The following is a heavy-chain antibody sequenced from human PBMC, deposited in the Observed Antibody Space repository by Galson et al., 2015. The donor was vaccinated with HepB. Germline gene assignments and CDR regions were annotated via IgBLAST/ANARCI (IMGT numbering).Heavy chain of an antibody. CDR2: IKQDGSEK. J-gene: IGHJ5*02. CDR1: GFTFSSYW. CDR3: ARDIVVVPAAIIYAHNWFDP. D-gene: IGHD2-2*02. V-gene: IGHV3-7*01. Sequence: SLRLSCAASGFTFSSYWMSWVRQAPGKGLEWVANIKQDGSEKYYVDSVKGRFTISRDNAKNSLYLQMNSLRAEDTAVYYCARDIVVVPAAIIYAHNWFDPWGQGTLVTVSS.